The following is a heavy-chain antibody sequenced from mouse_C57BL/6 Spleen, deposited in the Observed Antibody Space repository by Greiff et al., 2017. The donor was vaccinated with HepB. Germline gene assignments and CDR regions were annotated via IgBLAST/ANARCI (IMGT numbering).Heavy chain of an antibody. D-gene: IGHD3-3*01. Sequence: EVKLVESEGGLVQPGSSMKLSCTASGFTFSDYYMAWVRQVPEKGLEWVANINYDGSSTYYLDSLKSRFIISRDNAKNSLYLQMSSLKSEDTATYYCAREGDSMDYWGQGTSVTVSS. CDR1: GFTFSDYY. V-gene: IGHV5-16*01. CDR3: AREGDSMDY. J-gene: IGHJ4*01. CDR2: INYDGSST.